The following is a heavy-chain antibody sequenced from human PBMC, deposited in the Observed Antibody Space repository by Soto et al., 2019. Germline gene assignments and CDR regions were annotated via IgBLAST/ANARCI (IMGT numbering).Heavy chain of an antibody. D-gene: IGHD2-15*01. CDR2: ISSSSSYT. J-gene: IGHJ4*02. Sequence: QVQLVESGGGLVKPGGSLRLSCAASGFTFRDYYMSWIRQAPGKGLEWVSYISSSSSYTNYADSVKGRFTISRDNAKNSLYLQMNSLRAEDTAVYYCARDYGVVASNPTFDYWGQGTLVTVSS. CDR3: ARDYGVVASNPTFDY. V-gene: IGHV3-11*05. CDR1: GFTFRDYY.